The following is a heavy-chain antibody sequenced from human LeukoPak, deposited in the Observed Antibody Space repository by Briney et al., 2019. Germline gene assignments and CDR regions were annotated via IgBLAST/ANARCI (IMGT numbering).Heavy chain of an antibody. V-gene: IGHV1-18*01. CDR2: ISAYNGNT. Sequence: VKVSCKASGYTFTSYAISWVRQAPGQGLEWMGWISAYNGNTNYAQKLQGRVTMTTDTSTSTAYMELRSLRSDDTAVYYCARLYYDILTGYPRGYYYYYMDVWGKGTTVTISS. J-gene: IGHJ6*03. D-gene: IGHD3-9*01. CDR1: GYTFTSYA. CDR3: ARLYYDILTGYPRGYYYYYMDV.